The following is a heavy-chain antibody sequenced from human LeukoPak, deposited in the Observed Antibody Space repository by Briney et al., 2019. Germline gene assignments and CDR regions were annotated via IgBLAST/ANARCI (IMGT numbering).Heavy chain of an antibody. Sequence: SETLTLTFSVSGASIRSYVCPCIRQSAGKGLEWIGRVYISGATDYNPSLKNRFTMSVDTSKNQFSLKLKSVTAADTAVYYCARDGTDVTTLAYWVKGT. D-gene: IGHD4-17*01. CDR3: ARDGTDVTTLAY. V-gene: IGHV4-4*07. CDR2: VYISGAT. J-gene: IGHJ4*02. CDR1: GASIRSYV.